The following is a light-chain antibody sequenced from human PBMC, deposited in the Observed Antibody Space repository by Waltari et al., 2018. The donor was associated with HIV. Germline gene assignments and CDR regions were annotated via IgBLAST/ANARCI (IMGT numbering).Light chain of an antibody. J-gene: IGLJ3*02. CDR3: GAWNGSPSGPV. Sequence: QSVLTQPPSVSGAPGQRVTVSCSGSSSSIGSGYVCWYQQLPGAGPKLGIYRNDQRPSGVRYRFSGSKSGTSASLAISGLRSEDEAVYYCGAWNGSPSGPVFGGGTKLTVL. CDR1: SSSIGSGY. V-gene: IGLV1-47*01. CDR2: RND.